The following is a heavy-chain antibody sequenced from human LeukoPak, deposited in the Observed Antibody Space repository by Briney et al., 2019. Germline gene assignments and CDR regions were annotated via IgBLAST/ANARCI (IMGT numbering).Heavy chain of an antibody. CDR2: ISSSSSYI. V-gene: IGHV3-21*01. CDR1: GFTFSSYS. CDR3: ARGPPVFPTNINYFDY. J-gene: IGHJ4*02. Sequence: AGGSLRLSCAASGFTFSSYSMNWVRQAPGKGLEWASSISSSSSYIYYADSVKGRFTISRDNAKNSLYLQMNSLRAEDTAVYYCARGPPVFPTNINYFDYWGQGTLVTVSS.